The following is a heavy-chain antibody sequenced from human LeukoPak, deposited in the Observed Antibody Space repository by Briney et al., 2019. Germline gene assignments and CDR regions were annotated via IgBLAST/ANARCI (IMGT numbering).Heavy chain of an antibody. Sequence: GESLKISCRGSGYSFSNYWIGWVRQMPGKGLEWVGIIYPGDSETRYSPAFQGQVAISVDKSTRTAYLQWSSLNASDTAMYYCARAGNDNGDSPFDSWGQGTLVTVSA. CDR1: GYSFSNYW. J-gene: IGHJ4*02. CDR2: IYPGDSET. CDR3: ARAGNDNGDSPFDS. V-gene: IGHV5-51*01. D-gene: IGHD4-17*01.